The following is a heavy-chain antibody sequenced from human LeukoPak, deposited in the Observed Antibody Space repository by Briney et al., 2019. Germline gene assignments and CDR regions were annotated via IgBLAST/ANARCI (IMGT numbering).Heavy chain of an antibody. Sequence: SSVKVSCKASGGTFSSYAISWVRQAPGQGLEWMGGIIPIFGTANYAQKFQGRVTITTDESTSTAYMELSSLRSEDTAVYYCARGEVTGATAYYYYYMDVWGKGTTVTVSS. CDR2: IIPIFGTA. CDR1: GGTFSSYA. J-gene: IGHJ6*03. V-gene: IGHV1-69*05. CDR3: ARGEVTGATAYYYYYMDV. D-gene: IGHD1-26*01.